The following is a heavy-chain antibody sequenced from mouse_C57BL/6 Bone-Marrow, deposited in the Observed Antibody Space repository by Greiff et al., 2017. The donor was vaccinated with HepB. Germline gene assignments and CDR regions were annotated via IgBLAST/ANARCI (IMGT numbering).Heavy chain of an antibody. J-gene: IGHJ1*03. V-gene: IGHV5-4*01. CDR1: GFTFSSYA. Sequence: DVQLVESGGGLVKPGGSLKLSCAASGFTFSSYAMSWVRQTPEKRLEWVATISDGGSYTYYPDNVKGRFTISRDNAKNNLYLQMSHLKSEDTAMYYCAREDPGWYFDVWGTGTTVTVSS. CDR2: ISDGGSYT. CDR3: AREDPGWYFDV.